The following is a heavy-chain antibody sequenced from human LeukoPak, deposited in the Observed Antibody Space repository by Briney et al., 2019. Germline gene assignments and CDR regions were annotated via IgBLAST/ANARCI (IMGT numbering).Heavy chain of an antibody. CDR3: ARGGLTIFGVVTKRKGPIDY. D-gene: IGHD3-3*01. V-gene: IGHV3-48*04. J-gene: IGHJ4*02. Sequence: GGSLRLSCEASGFTFSNYSMNWVRQAPGKGLEWVSYIRSSSTTIYYADSVKGRFTMSRDNAKNSLYLQMNSLRAEDTAVYYCARGGLTIFGVVTKRKGPIDYWGQGTLVTVSS. CDR2: IRSSSTTI. CDR1: GFTFSNYS.